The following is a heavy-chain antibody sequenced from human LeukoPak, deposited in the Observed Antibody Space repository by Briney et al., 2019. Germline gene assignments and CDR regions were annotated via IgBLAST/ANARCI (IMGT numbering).Heavy chain of an antibody. D-gene: IGHD6-6*01. J-gene: IGHJ5*02. CDR1: GYTFTSYG. Sequence: ASVKVSCKASGYTFTSYGISWVRQAPGQGLEWMGWINPNSGGTNYAQKFQGRVTMTRDTSISTAYMELSRLRSDDTAVYYCAREFTYSSSSPGWFDPWGQGTLVTVSS. CDR2: INPNSGGT. V-gene: IGHV1-2*02. CDR3: AREFTYSSSSPGWFDP.